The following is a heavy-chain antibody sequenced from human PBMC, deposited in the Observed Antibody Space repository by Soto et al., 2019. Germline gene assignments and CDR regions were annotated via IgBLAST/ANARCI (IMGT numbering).Heavy chain of an antibody. V-gene: IGHV1-69*13. Sequence: GASVKVSCKASGGTFSSYAISWVRQAPGQGLEWMGGIIPIFGTANYAQKFQGRVTITADESTSTAYMELSSLRSEDTAVYYCAKRTSGGNWFDPWGQGTLVTVS. CDR1: GGTFSSYA. D-gene: IGHD3-10*01. CDR2: IIPIFGTA. CDR3: AKRTSGGNWFDP. J-gene: IGHJ5*02.